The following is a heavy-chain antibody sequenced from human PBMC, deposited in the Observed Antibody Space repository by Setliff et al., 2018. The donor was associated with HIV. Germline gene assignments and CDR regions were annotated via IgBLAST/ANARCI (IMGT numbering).Heavy chain of an antibody. CDR3: ARVRAGALLNAFDI. J-gene: IGHJ3*02. Sequence: ASVKVSCKASGYTFTNFAISWVRQAPGQGLEWMGWISGYSDNTNYAQNLQGRATMTTDTSSSTSYMELRSLTSDDTAMYYCARVRAGALLNAFDIWG. V-gene: IGHV1-18*01. CDR1: GYTFTNFA. D-gene: IGHD1-26*01. CDR2: ISGYSDNT.